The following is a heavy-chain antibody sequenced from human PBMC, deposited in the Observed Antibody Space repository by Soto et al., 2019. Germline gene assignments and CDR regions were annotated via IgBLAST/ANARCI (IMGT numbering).Heavy chain of an antibody. CDR2: IWYDGSNK. CDR3: ARVFYYDSSGYSSDAFDL. CDR1: GFNFSTFG. Sequence: QVQLVESGGGLVQPGRSLRVSCAASGFNFSTFGMNWVRRAPGKGLEWVAVIWYDGSNKDYGDSVKGRFSVSRDNSKNTLYLQMNNLRVEDTAMYHCARVFYYDSSGYSSDAFDLWGQGTVVTVSS. D-gene: IGHD3-22*01. V-gene: IGHV3-33*01. J-gene: IGHJ3*01.